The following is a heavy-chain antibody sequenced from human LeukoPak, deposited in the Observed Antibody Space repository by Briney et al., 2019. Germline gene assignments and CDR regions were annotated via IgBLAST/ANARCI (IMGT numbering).Heavy chain of an antibody. CDR2: IIPILGIA. Sequence: SVKVSCKASGGTFSSYAISWVRQAPGQGLEWMGRIIPILGIANYAQKFQGRVTITADKSTSTAYMELSSLRSEDTAVYYCAREDSGSYYYFDYWGQGTLVTVSS. D-gene: IGHD1-26*01. V-gene: IGHV1-69*04. J-gene: IGHJ4*02. CDR1: GGTFSSYA. CDR3: AREDSGSYYYFDY.